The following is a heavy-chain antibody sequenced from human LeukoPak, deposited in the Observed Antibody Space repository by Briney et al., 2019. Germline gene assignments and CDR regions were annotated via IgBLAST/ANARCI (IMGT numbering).Heavy chain of an antibody. Sequence: PGGSLRLSCAASGFTFSDYWMSWVRQAPGKGLEWVSYISNSGNTIYYADSVKGRFTIFRDNAKNSLYLQMNSLRAEDTAVYYCATGFIAATLWGQGTLVTVSS. D-gene: IGHD6-6*01. CDR3: ATGFIAATL. J-gene: IGHJ4*02. CDR1: GFTFSDYW. CDR2: ISNSGNTI. V-gene: IGHV3-11*04.